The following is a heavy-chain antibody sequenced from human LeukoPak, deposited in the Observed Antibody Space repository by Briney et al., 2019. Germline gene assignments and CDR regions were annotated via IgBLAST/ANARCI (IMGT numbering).Heavy chain of an antibody. V-gene: IGHV3-23*01. D-gene: IGHD3-22*01. J-gene: IGHJ3*02. CDR3: AKDTPFYDSSGYYSPHAAFDI. CDR1: GFTFSSYA. CDR2: ISGSGGST. Sequence: GGSLRLSCAASGFTFSSYAMSWVRQAPGKGLEWVSAISGSGGSTYYADSVKGRFTISRDNSKNTLYLQMNSLRAEDTAVYYCAKDTPFYDSSGYYSPHAAFDIWGQGTMVTVSS.